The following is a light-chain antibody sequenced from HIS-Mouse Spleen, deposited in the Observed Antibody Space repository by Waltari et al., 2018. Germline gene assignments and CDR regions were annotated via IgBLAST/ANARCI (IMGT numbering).Light chain of an antibody. V-gene: IGLV2-23*01. CDR3: CSYAGSSTYYV. CDR1: SIDVGSYNL. Sequence: QSALTQPASVSGSPGQSITIPCTGTSIDVGSYNLVTWYQQHPGKAPKLMIYAGSKRPSGVSNRFSGSKSGNTASLTISGLQAEDEADYYCCSYAGSSTYYVFGTGTKVTVL. CDR2: AGS. J-gene: IGLJ1*01.